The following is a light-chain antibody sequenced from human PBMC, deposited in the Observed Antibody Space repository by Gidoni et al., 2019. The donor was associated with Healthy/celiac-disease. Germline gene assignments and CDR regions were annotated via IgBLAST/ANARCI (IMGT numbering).Light chain of an antibody. CDR1: QDISHY. CDR2: DAS. V-gene: IGKV1-33*01. CDR3: QQYDNLPPGS. J-gene: IGKJ2*04. Sequence: DIQMTQSPSSLSASVGDRVTITCKTSQDISHYLNWYQQKPGKAPKLLIYDASNLETGVPSRFSGSGSGTDFTFTISSLQPEDIATYYCQQYDNLPPGSFGQGTKLAIK.